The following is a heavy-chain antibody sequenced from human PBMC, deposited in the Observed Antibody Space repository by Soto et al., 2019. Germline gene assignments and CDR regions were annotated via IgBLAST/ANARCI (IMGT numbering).Heavy chain of an antibody. V-gene: IGHV4-4*02. D-gene: IGHD3-16*01. J-gene: IGHJ4*01. CDR3: ATDLLITPR. CDR2: VFHSGRT. CDR1: GGSISSGNW. Sequence: QVQLQESGPGLVKTSGTLSLTCAVSGGSISSGNWWSWIRKSPGKGPEWIGEVFHSGRTTYNPSLKSRLTISMNKSTNQLSLMLTSVTAADTAVYYCATDLLITPRWGQGTRVTVSS.